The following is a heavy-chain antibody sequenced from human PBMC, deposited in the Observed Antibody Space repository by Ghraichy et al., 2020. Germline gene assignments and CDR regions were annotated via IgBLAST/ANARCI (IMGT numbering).Heavy chain of an antibody. CDR3: ARGRQCLWFVETNWFDP. V-gene: IGHV1-8*01. D-gene: IGHD3-10*01. CDR1: GYTFTSYD. CDR2: INPNSGNT. Sequence: ASVKVSCKASGYTFTSYDINWVRQATGQGLEWMGWINPNSGNTDYAQKFQGRVTMTRNTSISTAYMELSSLRSEDTAVYYCARGRQCLWFVETNWFDPWGERSLVTASS. J-gene: IGHJ5*02.